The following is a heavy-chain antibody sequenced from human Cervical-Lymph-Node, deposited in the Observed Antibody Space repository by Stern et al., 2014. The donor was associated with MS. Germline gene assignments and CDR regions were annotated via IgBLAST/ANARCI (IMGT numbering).Heavy chain of an antibody. J-gene: IGHJ3*01. CDR1: GFTFRSYC. CDR2: ISGSSSNI. Sequence: EVQLVESGGGLVQPGGSLRLSCAASGFTFRSYCMNWVRQAPGKGLEWVSYISGSSSNIYYAGSVKGRFTISRDNAKNSLFLQMNSLRAEDTAVYYCARDDVPMYGDNDAFDVWGQGTMVTVSS. D-gene: IGHD4-17*01. V-gene: IGHV3-48*01. CDR3: ARDDVPMYGDNDAFDV.